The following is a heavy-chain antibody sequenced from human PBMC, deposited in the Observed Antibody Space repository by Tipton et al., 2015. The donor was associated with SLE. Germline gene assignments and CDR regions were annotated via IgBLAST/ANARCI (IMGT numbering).Heavy chain of an antibody. CDR1: GFIFSNFA. Sequence: GSLRLSCSASGFIFSNFAMHWVRQAPGKGLELVAVVYAGGSSRSYADSVKGRFTISRDNSKNTLYLQMNSLRAEDTAVYYCANWLPPPYCSSTSCYTRGHFQHWGQGTLVTVSS. J-gene: IGHJ1*01. CDR3: ANWLPPPYCSSTSCYTRGHFQH. CDR2: VYAGGSSR. V-gene: IGHV3-NL1*01. D-gene: IGHD2-2*02.